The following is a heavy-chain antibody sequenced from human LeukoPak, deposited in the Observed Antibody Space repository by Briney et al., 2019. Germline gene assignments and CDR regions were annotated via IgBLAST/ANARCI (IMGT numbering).Heavy chain of an antibody. V-gene: IGHV3-23*01. J-gene: IGHJ3*02. Sequence: GGSLRLSCAASGFTFSNYAMRWVRQAPGKGLEWVSSITGSGDSTYYADSVKGRFTISRDNSQNTLYLQMNSLRAEDTAVYYCAKVYGYYDSSGYYDAFDIWGQGTMVTVSS. D-gene: IGHD3-22*01. CDR3: AKVYGYYDSSGYYDAFDI. CDR2: ITGSGDST. CDR1: GFTFSNYA.